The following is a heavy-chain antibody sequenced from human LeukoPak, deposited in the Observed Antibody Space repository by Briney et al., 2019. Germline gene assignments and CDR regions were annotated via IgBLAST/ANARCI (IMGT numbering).Heavy chain of an antibody. CDR3: ARDGVPIAAAGHLGY. J-gene: IGHJ4*02. CDR1: GGSISSSSYY. Sequence: SETLSLTCTVSGGSISSSSYYWGWIRQPPGKGLEWIGSIYYSGSTYYNPSLKSRVTISVDTSKNQFSLKLSSVTAADTAVYYCARDGVPIAAAGHLGYWGQGTLVTVSS. D-gene: IGHD6-13*01. CDR2: IYYSGST. V-gene: IGHV4-39*07.